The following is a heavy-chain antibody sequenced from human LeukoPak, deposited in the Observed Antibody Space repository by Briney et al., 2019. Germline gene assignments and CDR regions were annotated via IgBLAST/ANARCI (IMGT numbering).Heavy chain of an antibody. CDR2: IYYRGST. V-gene: IGHV4-59*08. CDR3: ARMDFWSGYYSYYFDY. J-gene: IGHJ4*02. D-gene: IGHD3-3*01. Sequence: SETLSLTCTVSGGSISSYYWSWIRQPPGKGLEWIGYIYYRGSTNYNPSLKRRVTISVDTTKNQFSLKLSSVTAADTAVYYCARMDFWSGYYSYYFDYWGQGTLVTVSS. CDR1: GGSISSYY.